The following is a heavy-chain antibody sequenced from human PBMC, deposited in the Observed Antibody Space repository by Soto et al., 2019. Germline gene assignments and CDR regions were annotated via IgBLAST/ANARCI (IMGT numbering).Heavy chain of an antibody. D-gene: IGHD3-3*01. CDR3: ASTWSGYYYYYSYMDV. CDR1: GYTFTSYA. CDR2: INAGNGNT. Sequence: QVQLVQSGAEVKKPGASVKVSCKASGYTFTSYAMHWVRQAPGQRLEWMGWINAGNGNTKYSQKFQGRVTITRDTSASTAYMELSSLRSEDTAVYYCASTWSGYYYYYSYMDVWGKGTTVTVSS. J-gene: IGHJ6*03. V-gene: IGHV1-3*01.